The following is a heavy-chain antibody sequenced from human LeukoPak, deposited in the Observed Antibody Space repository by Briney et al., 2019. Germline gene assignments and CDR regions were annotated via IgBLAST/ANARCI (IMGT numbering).Heavy chain of an antibody. Sequence: EASVKVSCTASGYTFTSYYMHWVRQAPGQGLEWMGIINPSGGSTSYAQKFQGRVTMTRDTSTSTVYMELSSLRSEDTAVYYCAREGTTMQGLDYWGQGTLVTVSS. D-gene: IGHD1-1*01. J-gene: IGHJ4*02. CDR3: AREGTTMQGLDY. CDR2: INPSGGST. CDR1: GYTFTSYY. V-gene: IGHV1-46*01.